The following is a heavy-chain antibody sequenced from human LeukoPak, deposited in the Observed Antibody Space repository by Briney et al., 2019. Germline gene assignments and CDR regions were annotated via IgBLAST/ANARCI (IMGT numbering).Heavy chain of an antibody. J-gene: IGHJ4*02. D-gene: IGHD3-10*01. CDR2: IYYSGST. CDR3: ARHGPVRILWFGELRNHLDC. V-gene: IGHV4-39*01. Sequence: SETLSLTCTVSGGSISSSSYYWGWIRQPPGKGLEWIGSIYYSGSTYYNPSLKSRITISVYTSKNQFSLKLSSVTAADMAVYYCARHGPVRILWFGELRNHLDCRGQGTLVTVP. CDR1: GGSISSSSYY.